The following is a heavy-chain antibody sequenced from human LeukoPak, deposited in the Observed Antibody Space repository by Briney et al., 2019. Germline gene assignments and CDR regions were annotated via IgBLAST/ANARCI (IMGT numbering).Heavy chain of an antibody. CDR2: ISSSGSTI. V-gene: IGHV3-48*03. D-gene: IGHD3-16*01. CDR1: GFTFSSYE. CDR3: AELGEQIDF. J-gene: IGHJ4*02. Sequence: GGSLRLSCAASGFTFSSYEMNWVRQAPGKGLEWVSYISSSGSTIYYADSVRGRFTISRDNAKNSLYLQMNSLRVEDTAVYYCAELGEQIDFWGQGTLVTVSS.